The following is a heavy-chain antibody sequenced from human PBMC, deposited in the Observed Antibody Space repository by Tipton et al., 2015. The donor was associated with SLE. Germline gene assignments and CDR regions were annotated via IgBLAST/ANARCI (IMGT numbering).Heavy chain of an antibody. V-gene: IGHV3-74*01. Sequence: SLRLSCAASGFTFSAYWMHWVRQAPGVGPVWVARSRGDGGNTVYADSVNGRFTISRDDAKNTLYLQMNSLRAEDAAVYYCVRERRTTGTAHDYWGQGTLVTVSS. CDR3: VRERRTTGTAHDY. CDR2: SRGDGGNT. CDR1: GFTFSAYW. J-gene: IGHJ4*02. D-gene: IGHD1-1*01.